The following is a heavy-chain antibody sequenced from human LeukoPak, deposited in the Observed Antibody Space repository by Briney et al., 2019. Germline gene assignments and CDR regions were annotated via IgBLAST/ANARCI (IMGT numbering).Heavy chain of an antibody. CDR3: AGRRVNYGDYSPDAFDI. CDR2: ISSSSSTI. D-gene: IGHD4-17*01. J-gene: IGHJ3*02. CDR1: GFTFSSYS. V-gene: IGHV3-48*04. Sequence: GGSLRLSCAASGFTFSSYSMNWVRQAPGKGLEWVSYISSSSSTIYYADSEKGRFTISRDNAKNSLYLQMNSLRAEDTAVYYCAGRRVNYGDYSPDAFDIWGQGTMVTVSS.